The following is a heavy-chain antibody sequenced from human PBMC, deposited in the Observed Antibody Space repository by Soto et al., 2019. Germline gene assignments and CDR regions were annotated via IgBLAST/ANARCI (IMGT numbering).Heavy chain of an antibody. J-gene: IGHJ4*02. CDR3: AKEIAEVGMPLFDK. V-gene: IGHV3-9*01. CDR1: GFTFDDYA. CDR2: ISWNSGSI. D-gene: IGHD6-13*01. Sequence: PGGSLRLSCAASGFTFDDYAMHWVRQAPGKGLEWVSGISWNSGSIGYADSVRGRFTISRDNAKNTLDLQMNSLRAEDTAVYFCAKEIAEVGMPLFDKWGQGTQVTVSS.